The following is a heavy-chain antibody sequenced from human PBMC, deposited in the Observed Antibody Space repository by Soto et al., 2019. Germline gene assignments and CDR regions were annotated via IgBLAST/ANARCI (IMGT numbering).Heavy chain of an antibody. CDR3: ARDLSSPQGYYYYYYYMDV. J-gene: IGHJ6*03. V-gene: IGHV3-74*01. CDR2: INSDGSST. D-gene: IGHD6-13*01. CDR1: GFTFSSYW. Sequence: GGSLRLSCAASGFTFSSYWMHWVRQAPGKGLVWVSRINSDGSSTSYADSVKGRFTISRDNAKNTLYLQMNSLRAEDTAVYYCARDLSSPQGYYYYYYYMDVWGKGTTVTVSS.